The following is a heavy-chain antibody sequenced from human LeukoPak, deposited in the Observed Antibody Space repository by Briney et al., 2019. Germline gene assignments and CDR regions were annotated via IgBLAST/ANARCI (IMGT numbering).Heavy chain of an antibody. CDR2: IRYDGSNK. Sequence: PGGSLRLSCAASGFTFSSYGMHWVRQAPGKGLEWVAFIRYDGSNKYYADSVKGRFTIPRDNSKNTLYLQMNSLRAEDTAVYYCAKEGYYDFWSGYYSDYWGQGTLVTVSS. V-gene: IGHV3-30*02. J-gene: IGHJ4*02. CDR1: GFTFSSYG. D-gene: IGHD3-3*01. CDR3: AKEGYYDFWSGYYSDY.